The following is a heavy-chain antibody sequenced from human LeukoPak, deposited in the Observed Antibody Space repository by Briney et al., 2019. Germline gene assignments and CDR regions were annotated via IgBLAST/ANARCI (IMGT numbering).Heavy chain of an antibody. D-gene: IGHD4-17*01. CDR3: ARRRYYGDYNWFDP. CDR2: IYPGDSDT. CDR1: GYTFTSYW. Sequence: GESLKISCKSSGYTFTSYWIGWVRQMPGKGLEWMGIIYPGDSDTRYSPSFEGHVTISVDKSISTAYLQWSSLKASDTAMYYCARRRYYGDYNWFDPWGQGTLVTVSS. J-gene: IGHJ5*02. V-gene: IGHV5-51*01.